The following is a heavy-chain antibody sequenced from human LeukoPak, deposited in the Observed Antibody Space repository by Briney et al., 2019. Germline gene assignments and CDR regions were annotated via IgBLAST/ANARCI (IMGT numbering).Heavy chain of an antibody. J-gene: IGHJ4*02. CDR1: GYSFTSYS. CDR2: INPRGGNT. D-gene: IGHD3-10*01. V-gene: IGHV1-46*01. CDR3: ARVRYGSGSYYFDY. Sequence: GASVKVSCKASGYSFTSYSVYWVRQAPGQGPECMGVINPRGGNTGYAQKFQGRVTMTRDTSTTTVYMELSRLRSDDTAVYYCARVRYGSGSYYFDYWGQGALVTVSS.